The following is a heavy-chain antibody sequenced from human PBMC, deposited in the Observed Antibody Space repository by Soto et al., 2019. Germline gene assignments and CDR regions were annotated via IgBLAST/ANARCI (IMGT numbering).Heavy chain of an antibody. CDR2: IIPIFGTA. D-gene: IGHD6-6*01. Sequence: GASVKVSCKASGGTFSSYAISWVRQAPGQGLEWMGGIIPIFGTANYAQKFQGRVTITADKSTSTAYMELSSLRSEDTAVYYCARDSGQLVLYYYYGMDVWGQGTTVTVSS. CDR3: ARDSGQLVLYYYYGMDV. J-gene: IGHJ6*02. V-gene: IGHV1-69*06. CDR1: GGTFSSYA.